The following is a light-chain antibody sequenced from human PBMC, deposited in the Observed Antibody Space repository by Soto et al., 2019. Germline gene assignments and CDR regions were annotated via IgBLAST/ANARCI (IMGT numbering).Light chain of an antibody. Sequence: QSVLTQPPSACGNPGQRVTISCSGSSSNIGSSTVNWYQQLPGTAPKLLIYRNNQRPSGVPARFSGSKSGTSASLPIGGLQAEDEADYYCAAWDDSLNGRVFGGGTKLTVL. CDR2: RNN. CDR1: SSNIGSST. V-gene: IGLV1-44*01. J-gene: IGLJ3*02. CDR3: AAWDDSLNGRV.